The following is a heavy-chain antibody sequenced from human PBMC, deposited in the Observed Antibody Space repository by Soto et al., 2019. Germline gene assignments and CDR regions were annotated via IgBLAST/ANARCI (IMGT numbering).Heavy chain of an antibody. Sequence: GGSLRLSCAASGFTFSSYSMNWVRQAPGKGLEWVSSISSSSSYIYYADSVKGRFTISRDNAKNSLYLQMNSLRAEDTAVYYCARDSRNYDFWSSNAFDIWGQGTMVTVSS. CDR3: ARDSRNYDFWSSNAFDI. CDR2: ISSSSSYI. J-gene: IGHJ3*02. D-gene: IGHD3-3*01. CDR1: GFTFSSYS. V-gene: IGHV3-21*01.